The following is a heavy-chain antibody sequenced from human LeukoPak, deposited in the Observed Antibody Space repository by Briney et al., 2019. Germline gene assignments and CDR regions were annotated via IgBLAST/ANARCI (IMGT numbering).Heavy chain of an antibody. CDR1: GFTFSSYS. V-gene: IGHV3-48*02. CDR2: ISSGSSTI. D-gene: IGHD6-25*01. CDR3: ARAGRLPHPQYYFDS. Sequence: PGGSLRLSCVASGFTFSSYSMNWVRQAPGKGLEWVSYISSGSSTIYYADSVKGRFTISRDNAKNSVHLQMDSLRDEDTAVYYCARAGRLPHPQYYFDSWGQGTLVTVSS. J-gene: IGHJ4*02.